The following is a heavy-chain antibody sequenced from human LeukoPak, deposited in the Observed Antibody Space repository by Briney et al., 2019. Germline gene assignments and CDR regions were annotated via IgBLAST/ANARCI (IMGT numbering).Heavy chain of an antibody. CDR3: AGHPPRGYYTADAFDI. CDR1: RGSLHRYY. J-gene: IGHJ3*02. D-gene: IGHD3-3*01. CDR2: IFASGTT. V-gene: IGHV4-4*09. Sequence: SYTLSLTYTHSRGSLHRYYWRWLRRPPGKGRARVGYIFASGTTKYYPSLKSRVDISVETSSNRFFLKLRSVTAAAAAVYYCAGHPPRGYYTADAFDIWGQGTMVTVSS.